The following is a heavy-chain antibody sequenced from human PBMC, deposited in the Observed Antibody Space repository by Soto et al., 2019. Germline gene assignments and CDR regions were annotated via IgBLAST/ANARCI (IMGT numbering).Heavy chain of an antibody. V-gene: IGHV1-2*02. Sequence: QVQLVQSGAEVKKPGASVKVSCKTSGYTFAAYYIHWIRQAPGQGLEWMGWINPTSGGTVYAQNFQDRVTMTRHTSISTDYMELRRLNSDDTAVYYCARDPDYGDYWGYFFDSWGQGTPVTVSS. CDR1: GYTFAAYY. J-gene: IGHJ4*02. CDR2: INPTSGGT. D-gene: IGHD4-17*01. CDR3: ARDPDYGDYWGYFFDS.